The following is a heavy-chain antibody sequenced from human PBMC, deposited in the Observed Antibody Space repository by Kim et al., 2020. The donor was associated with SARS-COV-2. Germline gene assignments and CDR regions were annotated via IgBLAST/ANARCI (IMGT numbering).Heavy chain of an antibody. CDR1: GGSISTYS. Sequence: SETLSLTCTVSGGSISTYSWSWIRQPLGKGLEWIGYVYFSGSTDYNHSLKSRVTMSVDTSKNQFSLNLRSATAADTAIYYCARGNAATTYSSYYYFVDV. CDR3: ARGNAATTYSSYYYFVDV. CDR2: VYFSGST. V-gene: IGHV4-59*01. D-gene: IGHD1-26*01. J-gene: IGHJ6*03.